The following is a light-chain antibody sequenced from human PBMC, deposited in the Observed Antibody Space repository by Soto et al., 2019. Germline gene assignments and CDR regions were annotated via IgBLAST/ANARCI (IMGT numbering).Light chain of an antibody. CDR3: QQRYSTPT. V-gene: IGKV1-39*01. CDR1: QSISNY. J-gene: IGKJ2*01. CDR2: AAS. Sequence: DIQMTQSPCSLSASVGDRVTITCRSSQSISNYLNWYQQKPGKAPKLLIYAASSLQSGVPSRFSGSGSGTDFTLTISSLQPEDFATYYCQQRYSTPTFGQGTKLEIK.